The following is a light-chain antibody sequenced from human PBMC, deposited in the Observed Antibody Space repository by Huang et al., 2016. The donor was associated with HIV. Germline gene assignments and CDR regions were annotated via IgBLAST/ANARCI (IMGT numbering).Light chain of an antibody. V-gene: IGKV4-1*01. Sequence: DIVLTQSPDSLAVSLGERATINCSSSRSILYNSNNKNYLAWHQQKPGQSPKLLIYWASTRESGVPDRFSGSGSETDVTRTISSLQAEDVAVYFCQQYYTTPGTFGPGTTVHIK. J-gene: IGKJ3*01. CDR2: WAS. CDR1: RSILYNSNNKNY. CDR3: QQYYTTPGT.